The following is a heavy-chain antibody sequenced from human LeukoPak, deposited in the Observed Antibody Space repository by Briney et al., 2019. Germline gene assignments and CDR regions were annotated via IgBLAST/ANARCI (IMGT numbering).Heavy chain of an antibody. V-gene: IGHV3-7*05. CDR2: IKEDGSEK. D-gene: IGHD5-18*01. Sequence: GGSLRLSCAASGFTFSSHCLSWVRQAPGKGLEWVANIKEDGSEKYYVDSVKGRFTISRDNAKNSLYLQMNSLRAEDTAVYYCARDVPGTLRGYSYGDKLDYWGQGTLVTVSS. J-gene: IGHJ4*02. CDR1: GFTFSSHC. CDR3: ARDVPGTLRGYSYGDKLDY.